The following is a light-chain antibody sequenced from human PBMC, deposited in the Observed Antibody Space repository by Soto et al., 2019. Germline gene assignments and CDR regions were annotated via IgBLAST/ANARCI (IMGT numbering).Light chain of an antibody. J-gene: IGLJ2*01. CDR3: SSSAGSIHVV. V-gene: IGLV2-8*01. CDR1: SSDVGGYNY. CDR2: EVS. Sequence: QSVLTQPPSASGSPGQSVTISCTGTSSDVGGYNYVSWYQQHPGKAPKLMIYEVSKRPSGVPDRFSGSKSGNTASLTVSGLQDEDEADYYCSSSAGSIHVVFGGGTKLTVL.